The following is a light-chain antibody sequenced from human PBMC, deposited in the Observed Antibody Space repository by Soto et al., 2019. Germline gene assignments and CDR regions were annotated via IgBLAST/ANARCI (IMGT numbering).Light chain of an antibody. CDR2: AAS. Sequence: IPMTQSPSSLSASVGDRVTITCRASQSIGNFLNWYQQRPGKAPKLLIYAASSLESGVPSRFTARASGTEFTLTITSLQPEDFATYYCQHSHTTPPYSFGQGTKLEIK. J-gene: IGKJ2*01. CDR1: QSIGNF. CDR3: QHSHTTPPYS. V-gene: IGKV1-39*01.